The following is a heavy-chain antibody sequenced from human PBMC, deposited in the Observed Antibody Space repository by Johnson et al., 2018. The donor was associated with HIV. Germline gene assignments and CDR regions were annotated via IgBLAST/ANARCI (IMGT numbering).Heavy chain of an antibody. CDR1: GFTFSSSG. D-gene: IGHD6-19*01. Sequence: QMLLVESGGGVVQPGGSLRLSCAASGFTFSSSGMHWVRQAPDKGLEWVAFIRSDERNKYYADSVKGRFTISRDHSKNTLYLQMNSLRAEDPAVYCCAKARSGGPGAFDIWGQGTVVTVSS. V-gene: IGHV3-30*02. CDR2: IRSDERNK. J-gene: IGHJ3*02. CDR3: AKARSGGPGAFDI.